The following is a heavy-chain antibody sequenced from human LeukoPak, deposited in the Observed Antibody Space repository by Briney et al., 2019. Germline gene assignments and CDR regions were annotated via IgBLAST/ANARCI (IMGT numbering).Heavy chain of an antibody. CDR3: ATDRAIFGVAGSDY. Sequence: GASVKVSCKVSGHTLTELSMHWVRQAPGKGLEWMGGFDPEDGETIYAQKFQGRVTMTEDTSTDTAYMELSSLRPEDTAVYYCATDRAIFGVAGSDYWGQGTLVTVSS. J-gene: IGHJ4*02. CDR2: FDPEDGET. V-gene: IGHV1-24*01. CDR1: GHTLTELS. D-gene: IGHD3-3*01.